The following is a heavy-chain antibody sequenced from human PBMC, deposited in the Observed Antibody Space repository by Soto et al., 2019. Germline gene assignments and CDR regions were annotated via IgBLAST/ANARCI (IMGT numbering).Heavy chain of an antibody. D-gene: IGHD3-3*01. CDR1: GYTFTSYD. CDR2: MNPKSGNT. V-gene: IGHV1-8*01. J-gene: IGHJ5*02. Sequence: QVQLVQSGAEVKKPGASVKVSCKTSGYTFTSYDINWVRQATGQGLEWMGWMNPKSGNTCYAQSFQGRITMTWNTSISSAYMELSSLRSEDTAVYYCARGAGFLEPPWGQGTLVTVSS. CDR3: ARGAGFLEPP.